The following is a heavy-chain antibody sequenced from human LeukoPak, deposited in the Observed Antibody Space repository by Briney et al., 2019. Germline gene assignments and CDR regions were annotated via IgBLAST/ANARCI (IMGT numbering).Heavy chain of an antibody. CDR1: GGSISSSSYY. CDR3: ARLFWGSYRALDY. J-gene: IGHJ4*02. CDR2: IYYSGST. Sequence: SETLSLTCTVSGGSISSSSYYWGWIRQPPGKGLEWIGSIYYSGSTYYNPSLKSRVTISVDTSKNQFSLKLSSVTAADTAVYYCARLFWGSYRALDYWGQGTLVTVSS. V-gene: IGHV4-39*01. D-gene: IGHD3-16*02.